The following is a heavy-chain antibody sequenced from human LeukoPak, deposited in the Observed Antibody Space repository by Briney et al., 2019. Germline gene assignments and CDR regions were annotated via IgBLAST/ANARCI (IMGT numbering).Heavy chain of an antibody. J-gene: IGHJ6*03. V-gene: IGHV4-31*03. D-gene: IGHD2/OR15-2a*01. Sequence: SQTLSLTCTVSGVSISSGGYYWSWLRQHPGKGLEWIGYIYYSGSTYYNPSLKSRVTISVDTSKNQFSLKLSSVTAADTAVYYCARNSQLYYYYMDVWGKGTTVTVSS. CDR2: IYYSGST. CDR3: ARNSQLYYYYMDV. CDR1: GVSISSGGYY.